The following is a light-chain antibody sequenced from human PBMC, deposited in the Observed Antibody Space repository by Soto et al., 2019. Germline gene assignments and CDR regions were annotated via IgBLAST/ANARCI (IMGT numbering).Light chain of an antibody. V-gene: IGLV1-40*01. CDR1: SSNIGAGYD. Sequence: QSVLTQPPSVSGAPGQRVTISCTGSSSNIGAGYDVHWYQQLPGTAPKLLIYVNSNRPSGVPDRFSGSKSGTSASLAITGLQAEDEADYYCASWDDSLNGHVFGTGTKLTVL. CDR3: ASWDDSLNGHV. J-gene: IGLJ1*01. CDR2: VNS.